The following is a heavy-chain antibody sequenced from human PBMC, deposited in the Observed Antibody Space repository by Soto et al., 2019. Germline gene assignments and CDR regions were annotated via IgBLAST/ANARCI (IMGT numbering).Heavy chain of an antibody. CDR1: GGTFSSDA. Sequence: QVQLVQSGADVKKPGSSVKVSCKASGGTFSSDAISWVRQAPGQGLEWMGGIIPMFGTAHYAQKFKGRVTITADESTSTAYMELSSLRSEDTAVDYCARTDGYNYGPYWDFDLWGRGTLVTVSS. CDR2: IIPMFGTA. J-gene: IGHJ2*01. V-gene: IGHV1-69*01. CDR3: ARTDGYNYGPYWDFDL. D-gene: IGHD5-18*01.